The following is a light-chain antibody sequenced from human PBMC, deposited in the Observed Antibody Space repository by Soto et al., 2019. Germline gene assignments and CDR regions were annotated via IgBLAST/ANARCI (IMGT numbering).Light chain of an antibody. V-gene: IGKV3D-7*01. CDR1: QSIDSNY. CDR3: QQDYNLPFT. CDR2: GAS. Sequence: EIVMTQSPGPLSLSPGEPVTLSCRASQSIDSNYLSWYQQKAGQAPRLLISGASTRATGIPARFSGSGSGTDFTLTISSLQAEDFAVYYCQQDYNLPFTFGQGTRLEIK. J-gene: IGKJ5*01.